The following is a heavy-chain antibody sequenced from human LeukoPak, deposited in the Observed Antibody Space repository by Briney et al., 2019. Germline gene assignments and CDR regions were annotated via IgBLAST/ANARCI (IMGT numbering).Heavy chain of an antibody. J-gene: IGHJ6*02. V-gene: IGHV4-34*01. D-gene: IGHD1-1*01. Sequence: SETLSLTCAVYGGSFSGYYWSWIRQPPGKGLEWIGEINHTGNTNYNPSLKSRVTISVDTSKNQFSLKLSSVTAADTAVYYCARAGIFVLSGYYGMDVWGQGTTVTVSS. CDR1: GGSFSGYY. CDR3: ARAGIFVLSGYYGMDV. CDR2: INHTGNT.